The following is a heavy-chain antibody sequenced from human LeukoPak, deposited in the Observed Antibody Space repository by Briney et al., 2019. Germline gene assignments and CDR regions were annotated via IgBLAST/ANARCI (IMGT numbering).Heavy chain of an antibody. D-gene: IGHD3-22*01. CDR3: ARYASSGYSRYYFDY. CDR1: GGSISSSSYS. Sequence: SETLSLACTVSGGSISSSSYSWGWIRQPPGKGLEWIGTIYYSGSTYYNPSLKSRVTISEDTSKNQFSLNLSSVTAADTAVYYCARYASSGYSRYYFDYWGQGTLVTVSS. CDR2: IYYSGST. V-gene: IGHV4-39*01. J-gene: IGHJ4*02.